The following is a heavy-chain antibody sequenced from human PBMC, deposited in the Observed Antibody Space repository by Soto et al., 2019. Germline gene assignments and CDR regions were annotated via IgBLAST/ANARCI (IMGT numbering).Heavy chain of an antibody. V-gene: IGHV1-69*06. CDR2: IIPIFGTA. CDR1: GGTFSSYA. CDR3: ATLVRIYDSSGYAYYFDY. Sequence: ASVKVSCKASGGTFSSYAISWVRQAPGQGLEWLGGIIPIFGTANYAQKFQGRVTITADKSTSTAYMELSSLRSEDTAVYYCATLVRIYDSSGYAYYFDYWGQGTLVTVSS. D-gene: IGHD3-22*01. J-gene: IGHJ4*02.